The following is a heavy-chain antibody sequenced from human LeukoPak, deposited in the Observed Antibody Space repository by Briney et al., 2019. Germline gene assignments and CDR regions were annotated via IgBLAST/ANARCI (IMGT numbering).Heavy chain of an antibody. CDR1: GFTFDDYA. D-gene: IGHD3-22*01. Sequence: GGSLRLSCAASGFTFDDYAMHWVRQAPGKGLEWVSLISGDGGSTYYADSVKGRFTISRDNSKNSLYLQMNSLRTEDTALYYCAKGHYCDSSGHPYYFDYWGQGTLVTVSS. CDR2: ISGDGGST. CDR3: AKGHYCDSSGHPYYFDY. J-gene: IGHJ4*02. V-gene: IGHV3-43*02.